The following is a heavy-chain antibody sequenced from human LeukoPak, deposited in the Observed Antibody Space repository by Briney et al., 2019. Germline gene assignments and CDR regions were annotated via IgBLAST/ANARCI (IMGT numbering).Heavy chain of an antibody. CDR1: GFTFSSYA. D-gene: IGHD2-2*01. J-gene: IGHJ4*02. Sequence: PGGSLRLSCAASGFTFSSYAMSWVRQAPGKGLEWVSAISGSGGSTYYADSVKVRFTISRDNAKHTPYLQMNSLRAEDTAVYYCAKFNIEVVPAAAFEYWGQGTLVTVSS. V-gene: IGHV3-23*01. CDR2: ISGSGGST. CDR3: AKFNIEVVPAAAFEY.